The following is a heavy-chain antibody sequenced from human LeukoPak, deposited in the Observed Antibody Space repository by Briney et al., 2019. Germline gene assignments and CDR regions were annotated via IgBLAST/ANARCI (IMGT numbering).Heavy chain of an antibody. Sequence: GGSLRLSCAASGFTFSSYAMSWVRQAPGKGLEWVSGINWNGGSTGYADSVKGRFTISRDNAKNSLYLQMNSLRAEDTALYYCASLWFGEWGSQAVDYWGQGTLVTVSS. D-gene: IGHD3-10*01. CDR2: INWNGGST. V-gene: IGHV3-20*04. J-gene: IGHJ4*02. CDR1: GFTFSSYA. CDR3: ASLWFGEWGSQAVDY.